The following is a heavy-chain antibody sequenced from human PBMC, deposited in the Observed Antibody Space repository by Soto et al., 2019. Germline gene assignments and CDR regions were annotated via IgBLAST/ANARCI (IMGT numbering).Heavy chain of an antibody. Sequence: SETLSLTCAVYGGSFSGYYWSWICQPPGKGLEWIGEINHSGSTNYNPSLKSRVTISVDTSKNQFSLKLSSVTAADTAVYYCARGPGLNKMTTVTTDDYWGQGTLVTVSS. D-gene: IGHD4-4*01. CDR3: ARGPGLNKMTTVTTDDY. CDR2: INHSGST. V-gene: IGHV4-34*01. CDR1: GGSFSGYY. J-gene: IGHJ4*02.